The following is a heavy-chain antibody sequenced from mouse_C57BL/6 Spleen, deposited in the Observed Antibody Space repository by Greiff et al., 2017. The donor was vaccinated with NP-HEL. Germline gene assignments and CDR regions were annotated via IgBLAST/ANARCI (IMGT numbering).Heavy chain of an antibody. V-gene: IGHV14-3*01. CDR3: ARSSSEGLTYAMDY. J-gene: IGHJ4*01. Sequence: EVKLMESVAELVRPGASVKLSRTASGFNIKNTYMPWVKQRPEQGLEWIGRIDPANGNTKYAPKFKGKATITADTSSNTAYLQLSSLTSEDTAIYYGARSSSEGLTYAMDYWGQGTSVTVSS. D-gene: IGHD3-2*02. CDR1: GFNIKNTY. CDR2: IDPANGNT.